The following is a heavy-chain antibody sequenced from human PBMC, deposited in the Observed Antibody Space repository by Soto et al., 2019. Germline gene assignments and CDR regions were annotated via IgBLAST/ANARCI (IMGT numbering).Heavy chain of an antibody. CDR3: ASRTSVFGVVAMGGLDV. CDR2: IIPIFPTA. Sequence: QVQLVQSGAELKKPGSSVRVSCQASGGTFSSYSVNWVRQAPGQGLEWMGGIIPIFPTADHAQRFQGRVTITADKSTTTAYMELSSLSSDDTAVYYCASRTSVFGVVAMGGLDVWGQGTTVTVSS. J-gene: IGHJ6*01. D-gene: IGHD3-3*01. V-gene: IGHV1-69*14. CDR1: GGTFSSYS.